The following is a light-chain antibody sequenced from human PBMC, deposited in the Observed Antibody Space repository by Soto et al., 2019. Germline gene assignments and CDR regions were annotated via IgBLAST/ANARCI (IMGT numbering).Light chain of an antibody. CDR1: QSVSSN. Sequence: DIVLTQSPGTLSFSPGERATLYCRASQSVSSNHLAWYQQKPGQAPRLLIYGASTRATGIPARFSGSGSGTEFTLTISSLQSEDFAVYYCQQYNNWPPWTFGQGTKVDIK. V-gene: IGKV3-15*01. J-gene: IGKJ1*01. CDR2: GAS. CDR3: QQYNNWPPWT.